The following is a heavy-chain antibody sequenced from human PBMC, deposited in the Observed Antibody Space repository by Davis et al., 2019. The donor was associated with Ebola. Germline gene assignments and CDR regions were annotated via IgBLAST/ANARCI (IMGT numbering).Heavy chain of an antibody. J-gene: IGHJ6*02. D-gene: IGHD4-11*01. V-gene: IGHV3-23*01. CDR1: GFSYSSYA. CDR3: AKERARTVTPNTYGMDV. CDR2: IVGGGSST. Sequence: GESLKISCAASGFSYSSYAMSWVRQAPGKGLEWVSGIVGGGSSTYYADSVKGRFTISRDNSKNTLYLQMNSLRAEDTAVYYCAKERARTVTPNTYGMDVWGQGTTVTVSS.